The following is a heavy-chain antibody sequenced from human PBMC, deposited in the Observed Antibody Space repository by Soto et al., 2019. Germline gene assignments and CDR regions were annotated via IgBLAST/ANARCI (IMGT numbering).Heavy chain of an antibody. J-gene: IGHJ5*02. V-gene: IGHV4-59*01. CDR1: GGSISSYY. Sequence: QVLLQESGLGLVKPSETLSLTCTVSGGSISSYYWSWIRQPPGKGLEWIGYIYYSGSTNYNPSLKSRVTISVDTSKNQFSLKLSSVTAADTAVYYCSRVRGSYNWFDPWCQGTLVTVSS. D-gene: IGHD1-26*01. CDR2: IYYSGST. CDR3: SRVRGSYNWFDP.